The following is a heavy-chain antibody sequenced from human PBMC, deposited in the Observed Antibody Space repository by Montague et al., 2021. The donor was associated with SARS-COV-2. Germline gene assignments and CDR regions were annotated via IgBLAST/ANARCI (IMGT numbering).Heavy chain of an antibody. CDR2: INHSGST. Sequence: SETLSLTCAVYGGSFSGYYWSWIRQPPGKGLEWIGEINHSGSTNYNPSLKSRVTISVDTSKNQFSLKLSSVTAADTAVYYCARSGWEQVVRARYYYYYGMDVWGQGTTVTVSS. J-gene: IGHJ6*02. D-gene: IGHD6-6*01. CDR1: GGSFSGYY. CDR3: ARSGWEQVVRARYYYYYGMDV. V-gene: IGHV4-34*01.